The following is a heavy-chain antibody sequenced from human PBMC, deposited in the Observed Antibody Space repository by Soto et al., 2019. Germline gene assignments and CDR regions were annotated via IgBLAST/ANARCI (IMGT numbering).Heavy chain of an antibody. V-gene: IGHV4-39*02. D-gene: IGHD4-17*01. CDR2: IYYSGST. J-gene: IGHJ4*02. CDR3: ARDGDDYGGKGIFDY. CDR1: GGSISSSSYY. Sequence: QLQLQESGPGLVKPSETLSLTCTVSGGSISSSSYYWGWIRQPPGKGLEWIGSIYYSGSTYYNPSLKSRVTISVDTSKNQFSLKLSSVTAADTAVYYCARDGDDYGGKGIFDYWGQGTLVTVSS.